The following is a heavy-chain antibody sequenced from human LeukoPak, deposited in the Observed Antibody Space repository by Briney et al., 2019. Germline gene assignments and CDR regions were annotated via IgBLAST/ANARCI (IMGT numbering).Heavy chain of an antibody. CDR2: MNPNSGNT. J-gene: IGHJ4*02. D-gene: IGHD1-7*01. V-gene: IGHV1-8*01. CDR3: ARAGQSGTFYDPVDY. CDR1: GYTFTSYD. Sequence: ASVKVSCKASGYTFTSYDINWVRQATGQGLEWMGWMNPNSGNTGYAQKFQGRVTITADKSTSTAYMELSSLRSEDTAVYYCARAGQSGTFYDPVDYWGQGTLVTVSS.